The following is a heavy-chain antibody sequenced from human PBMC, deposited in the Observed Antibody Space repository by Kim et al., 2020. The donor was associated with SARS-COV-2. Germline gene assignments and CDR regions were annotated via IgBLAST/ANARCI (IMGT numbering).Heavy chain of an antibody. CDR2: ISSSGTGT. Sequence: GGSLRLSCAASGFTFTNYAMSWVRQAPGKGLEWVSVISSSGTGTYYADSVKGRFTISRDNSKNRLFLHLSGLRVEDTALYYCAKDRSAWSGYYGDSWG. CDR3: AKDRSAWSGYYGDS. J-gene: IGHJ5*01. D-gene: IGHD3-3*01. V-gene: IGHV3-23*01. CDR1: GFTFTNYA.